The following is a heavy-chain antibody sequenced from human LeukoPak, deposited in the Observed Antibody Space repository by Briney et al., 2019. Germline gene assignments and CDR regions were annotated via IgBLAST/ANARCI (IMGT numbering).Heavy chain of an antibody. V-gene: IGHV4-59*01. Sequence: SETLSLTCTVSAGSISSYYWSWIRQPPGKGLEWIGYIYFSGSTNSNPSLKSRVTISVDTSKNQFSLKLSSVTAADTAVYYCSRMFGGYCSGGSCYKAFDIWGQGTMVTVSS. CDR2: IYFSGST. CDR1: AGSISSYY. D-gene: IGHD2-15*01. CDR3: SRMFGGYCSGGSCYKAFDI. J-gene: IGHJ3*02.